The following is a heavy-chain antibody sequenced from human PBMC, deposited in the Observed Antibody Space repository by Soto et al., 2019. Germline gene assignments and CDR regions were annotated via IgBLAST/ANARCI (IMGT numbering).Heavy chain of an antibody. CDR3: ARASASSKLRGVVIN. CDR1: GASIITDNW. D-gene: IGHD3-10*01. Sequence: QVQLQESGPGLVKPSGTLSLTCALSGASIITDNWWSWVRQPPGKEMEWIGEIYHSGNTNFNPSVKSRVTISVDTTKTQFSLTVSSVTAADTDIYYCARASASSKLRGVVINWGQGTLVTVSS. CDR2: IYHSGNT. V-gene: IGHV4-4*02. J-gene: IGHJ4*02.